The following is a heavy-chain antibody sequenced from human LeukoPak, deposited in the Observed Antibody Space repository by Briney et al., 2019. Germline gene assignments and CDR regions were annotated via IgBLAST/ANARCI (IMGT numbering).Heavy chain of an antibody. CDR3: ARAPTVTFFDY. CDR1: GGSFSGYY. J-gene: IGHJ4*02. Sequence: SETLSLTCAVYGGSFSGYYWSWIRQPPGKGLEWIGEINHSGSTNYNPSLKSRVTISLDTSKNHFSLKLSSVTAADTAVYYCARAPTVTFFDYWGQGTLVTASS. V-gene: IGHV4-34*01. D-gene: IGHD4-17*01. CDR2: INHSGST.